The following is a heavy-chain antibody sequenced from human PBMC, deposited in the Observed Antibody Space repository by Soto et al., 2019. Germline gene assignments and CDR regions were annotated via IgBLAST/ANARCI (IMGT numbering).Heavy chain of an antibody. CDR2: IIPIFGTA. Sequence: QVQLVQSGAEVKKPGSSVKVSCKASGGTFSSYAISWVRQAPGQGLEWMGGIIPIFGTANYAQKFQGRVTITADESTSTAYMGLSSLRSEDTAVYYCAVGGCGGSSCPTKPTYYYYYGMDVWGQGTTVTVSS. CDR3: AVGGCGGSSCPTKPTYYYYYGMDV. J-gene: IGHJ6*02. D-gene: IGHD2-21*01. V-gene: IGHV1-69*12. CDR1: GGTFSSYA.